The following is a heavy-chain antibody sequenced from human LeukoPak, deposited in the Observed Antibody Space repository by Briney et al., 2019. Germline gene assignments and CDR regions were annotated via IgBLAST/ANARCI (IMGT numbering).Heavy chain of an antibody. J-gene: IGHJ4*02. D-gene: IGHD5-18*01. CDR1: GFTFSNYA. CDR3: AKAKTQAMVLPGNY. CDR2: ISGSGDTT. Sequence: GGSLRLSCAASGFTFSNYAMSWVRQAPGKGLECVSAISGSGDTTYYADSVKGRFTISRDNSKNTLYLQMNSLRADDTAVYYCAKAKTQAMVLPGNYWGQGTLVTVSS. V-gene: IGHV3-23*01.